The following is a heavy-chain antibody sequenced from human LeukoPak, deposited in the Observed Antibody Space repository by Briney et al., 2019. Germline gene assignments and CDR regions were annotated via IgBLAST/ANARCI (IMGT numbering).Heavy chain of an antibody. D-gene: IGHD6-6*01. Sequence: PGGSLRLSCAASGFTFSTYWMTWVRQAPGKGLEWVANIKQDGSEKYYVDYVKGRFTISRDNAKNSLYLQMNSLRAEDTAVYYCSGGRSSWYHFYMDVWAKGPRSPSP. CDR3: SGGRSSWYHFYMDV. J-gene: IGHJ6*03. CDR2: IKQDGSEK. CDR1: GFTFSTYW. V-gene: IGHV3-7*04.